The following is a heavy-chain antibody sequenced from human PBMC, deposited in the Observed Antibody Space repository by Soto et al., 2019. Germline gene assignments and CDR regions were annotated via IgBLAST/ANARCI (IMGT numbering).Heavy chain of an antibody. V-gene: IGHV1-18*01. CDR1: GYTFTSYG. CDR2: ISGYNGDT. D-gene: IGHD2-8*01. J-gene: IGHJ6*02. CDR3: AKNGQPPYYYYGLDV. Sequence: ASVKVSCKASGYTFTSYGISWVRQAPGQGLEWMGWISGYNGDTNYAQKFQGRVSMTIETSTGTAYMELRSLTSDDTAVYYCAKNGQPPYYYYGLDVWGQGTKVTVS.